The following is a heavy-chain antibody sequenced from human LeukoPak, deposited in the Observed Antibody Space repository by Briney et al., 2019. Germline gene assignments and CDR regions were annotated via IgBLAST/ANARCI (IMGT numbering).Heavy chain of an antibody. CDR3: VRVSSRYDVFDV. V-gene: IGHV4-39*07. J-gene: IGHJ3*01. CDR2: IYYSGST. D-gene: IGHD3-16*02. CDR1: GGSISSSSYY. Sequence: SETLSLTCTVSGGSISSSSYYWGWIRQPPGKGLEWIGSIYYSGSTYYNPSLKSRVTISVDTSKNQFSLKLSSVTAADTAVYYCVRVSSRYDVFDVWGQGTLVAVSS.